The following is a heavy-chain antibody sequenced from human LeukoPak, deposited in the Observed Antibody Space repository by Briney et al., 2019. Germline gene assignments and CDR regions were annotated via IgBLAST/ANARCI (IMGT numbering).Heavy chain of an antibody. J-gene: IGHJ6*02. CDR2: IYPSGST. D-gene: IGHD3-22*01. CDR3: ARAAAFYYDGSGYYTSAYYYSMGV. CDR1: GGSISSYF. V-gene: IGHV4-4*07. Sequence: SETLSLTCTVSGGSISSYFWSWIRQPAGKGLEWIGRIYPSGSTNYSPSLKSRVTMSVDTSKNQFSLKLSSVTAADTAVYYCARAAAFYYDGSGYYTSAYYYSMGVWGQGTTVAVSS.